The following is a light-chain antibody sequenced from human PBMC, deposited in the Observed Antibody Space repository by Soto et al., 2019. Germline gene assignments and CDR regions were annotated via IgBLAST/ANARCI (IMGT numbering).Light chain of an antibody. CDR1: QNINRW. V-gene: IGKV1-5*01. Sequence: DIQMTQSPSTLSASVGDRVTNTCRVSQNINRWLAWYQHKPGKAPKVLIYDASSLESWVPSSFSGSGSGTEFTLTISSLQPDDFATYYCQHYNTYPWTFGQGTKVDIK. CDR3: QHYNTYPWT. CDR2: DAS. J-gene: IGKJ1*01.